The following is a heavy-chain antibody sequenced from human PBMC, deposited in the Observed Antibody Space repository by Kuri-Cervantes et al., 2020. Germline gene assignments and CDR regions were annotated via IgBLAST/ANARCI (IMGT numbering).Heavy chain of an antibody. Sequence: ASVKVSCKASGCTFTGYYMHWVRQAPGQGLEWMGWINPNSGGTNYAQKFQGRVTMTRDTSISTAYMELSRLRSDDTAVYYCARDSSGYSDDAFDVWGQGTMVTVSS. CDR1: GCTFTGYY. CDR2: INPNSGGT. CDR3: ARDSSGYSDDAFDV. D-gene: IGHD3-22*01. J-gene: IGHJ3*01. V-gene: IGHV1-2*02.